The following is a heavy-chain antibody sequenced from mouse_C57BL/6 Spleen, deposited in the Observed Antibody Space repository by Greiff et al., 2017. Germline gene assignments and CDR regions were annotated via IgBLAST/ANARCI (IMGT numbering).Heavy chain of an antibody. V-gene: IGHV1-42*01. CDR2: INPSTGGT. CDR3: ARGYDFSWFAY. Sequence: VHVKQSGPELVKPGASVKISCKASGYSFTGYYMNWVKQSPEKSLEWIGEINPSTGGTTYNQKFKAKATLTVDKSSSTAYMQLKSLTSEDSAVYYCARGYDFSWFAYWGQGTLVTVSA. D-gene: IGHD2-4*01. J-gene: IGHJ3*01. CDR1: GYSFTGYY.